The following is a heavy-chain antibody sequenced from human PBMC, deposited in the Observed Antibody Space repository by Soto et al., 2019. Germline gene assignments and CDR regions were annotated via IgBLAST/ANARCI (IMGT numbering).Heavy chain of an antibody. J-gene: IGHJ4*02. D-gene: IGHD3-10*01. CDR3: ARNLYGSGVIES. Sequence: QVQLVQSGAEVKKPGASVKVSCKASGYTFTNYDINWVRQAPGQGLEWMGWMSPGSGNTGYPQKFQGRISLTRDTSKSTAFMEMSSLRSEDTAVYYCARNLYGSGVIESWGQGTLVTVSS. V-gene: IGHV1-8*01. CDR2: MSPGSGNT. CDR1: GYTFTNYD.